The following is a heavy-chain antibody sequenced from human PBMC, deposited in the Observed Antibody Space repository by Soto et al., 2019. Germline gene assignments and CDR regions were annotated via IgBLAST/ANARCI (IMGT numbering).Heavy chain of an antibody. V-gene: IGHV3-33*01. CDR2: IWFDGSTR. J-gene: IGHJ5*02. D-gene: IGHD1-1*01. CDR1: GFIFSAFG. CDR3: ARGTYRNWLDP. Sequence: QVQLVESGGGVVQPGKSLQLSSAASGFIFSAFGMHWVREAPGKGLEWVAVIWFDGSTRHYADSVRGRFTISRDNSNNTMYLQMNSLRDDDTGTYYCARGTYRNWLDPWGQGTLVTVSS.